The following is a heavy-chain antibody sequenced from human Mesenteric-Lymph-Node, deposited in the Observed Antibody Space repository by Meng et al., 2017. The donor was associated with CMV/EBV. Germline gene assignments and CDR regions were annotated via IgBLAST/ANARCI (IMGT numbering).Heavy chain of an antibody. CDR3: ARDLRRVRGYNGYGQTNWFDP. D-gene: IGHD5-12*01. CDR1: GYTFSDYY. Sequence: ASVKVSCKASGYTFSDYYIHWVRQAPGQGLEWMGWINPDTGGTNYAQKFQGRVTMTRDSSISTAYMELSRLSSDDTAVYYCARDLRRVRGYNGYGQTNWFDPWGQGTLVTVSS. V-gene: IGHV1-2*02. CDR2: INPDTGGT. J-gene: IGHJ5*02.